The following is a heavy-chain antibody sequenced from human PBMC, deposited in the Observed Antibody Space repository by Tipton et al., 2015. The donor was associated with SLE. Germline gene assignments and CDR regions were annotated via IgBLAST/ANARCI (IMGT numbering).Heavy chain of an antibody. J-gene: IGHJ4*02. CDR3: ARRSDWNDY. D-gene: IGHD1-1*01. Sequence: TLSLTCAVYGGSFSGNHWSWIRQPPGKGLEWIGEINHSGNTNYNPSLKSRVTISVDTSKNQFSLKLSSVTAADTAVYYCARRSDWNDYWGQGPLVTVSS. V-gene: IGHV4-34*01. CDR1: GGSFSGNH. CDR2: INHSGNT.